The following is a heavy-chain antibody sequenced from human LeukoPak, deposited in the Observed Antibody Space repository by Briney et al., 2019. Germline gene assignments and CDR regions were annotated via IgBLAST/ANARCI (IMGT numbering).Heavy chain of an antibody. J-gene: IGHJ6*03. CDR3: ASFYCSGGSCYQYYYYYYMDV. D-gene: IGHD2-15*01. CDR1: GASISNYY. CDR2: FHYSGST. Sequence: SETLSLTCTVSGASISNYYWTWIRQPPGKGLEWIGYFHYSGSTNQNPSLKSRVNFSLDTSKNQFSLRLSSVTAADTAVYYCASFYCSGGSCYQYYYYYYMDVWGKGTTVTISS. V-gene: IGHV4-59*01.